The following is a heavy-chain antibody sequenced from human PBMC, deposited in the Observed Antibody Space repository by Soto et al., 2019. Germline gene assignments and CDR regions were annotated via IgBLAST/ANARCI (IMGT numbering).Heavy chain of an antibody. CDR3: ARGGRGFPGYGMDV. J-gene: IGHJ6*02. CDR1: GGSISSGGYY. V-gene: IGHV4-31*03. D-gene: IGHD2-15*01. CDR2: IYYSGST. Sequence: QVQLQESGPGLVKPSQTLSLTCTVSGGSISSGGYYWSWIRQHPGKGLEWIGYIYYSGSTYYNPSLKSRVTISVDTSKNQFSRKLSSVTAADTAVYYCARGGRGFPGYGMDVWGQGTTVTVSS.